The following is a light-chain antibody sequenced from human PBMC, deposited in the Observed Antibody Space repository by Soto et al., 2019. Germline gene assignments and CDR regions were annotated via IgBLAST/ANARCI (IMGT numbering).Light chain of an antibody. Sequence: IILTQSPGTLSLSPGEGATLSCKASQTVISTHLAWYQQKPGQAPRLLIYATSNRATGIPDRFSGSESGRDFTLTIDRLEPEDFAVYYCQQYDSSSVTFGQGTRLDLK. CDR2: ATS. CDR1: QTVISTH. CDR3: QQYDSSSVT. V-gene: IGKV3-20*01. J-gene: IGKJ5*01.